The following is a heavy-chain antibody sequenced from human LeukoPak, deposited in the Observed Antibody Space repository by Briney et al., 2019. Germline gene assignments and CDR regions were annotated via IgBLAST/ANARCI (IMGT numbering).Heavy chain of an antibody. V-gene: IGHV3-21*01. Sequence: GGSLRLSCAASGFTFSSYSMNWVRQAPGKGLEWVSSISSSSSYIYYADSVKGRFTISRDNAKNSLYLQMNSLRAEDTAVYYCAMGSGAFYYDSSGLDAFDIWGQGTMVTVSS. CDR3: AMGSGAFYYDSSGLDAFDI. J-gene: IGHJ3*02. CDR2: ISSSSSYI. D-gene: IGHD3-22*01. CDR1: GFTFSSYS.